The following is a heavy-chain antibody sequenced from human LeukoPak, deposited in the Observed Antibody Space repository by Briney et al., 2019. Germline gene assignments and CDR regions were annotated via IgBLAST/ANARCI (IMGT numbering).Heavy chain of an antibody. D-gene: IGHD2-15*01. V-gene: IGHV3-74*03. Sequence: GGSLRLSCTASGFTFTSYWMHWVRQAPGKGLVWVSHINTDGISTAYADSVKGRFTVSRDNAKNTLYLQMNSLRAEDTAVYYCARDRDMRTPFDSWGQGTLVTVSS. CDR3: ARDRDMRTPFDS. CDR2: INTDGIST. J-gene: IGHJ4*02. CDR1: GFTFTSYW.